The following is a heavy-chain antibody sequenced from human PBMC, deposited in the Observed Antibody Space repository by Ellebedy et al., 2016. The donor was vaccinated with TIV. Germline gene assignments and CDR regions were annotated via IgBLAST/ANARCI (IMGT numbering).Heavy chain of an antibody. CDR1: GGSISSYY. CDR3: ARDGEYSSSWYEIDY. Sequence: SETLSLTXTVSGGSISSYYWSWIRQPAGKGLEWIGRIYTSGSTNYNPSLKSRVTMSVDTSKNQFSLKLSSVTAADTAVYYCARDGEYSSSWYEIDYWGQGTLVTVSS. D-gene: IGHD6-13*01. CDR2: IYTSGST. V-gene: IGHV4-4*07. J-gene: IGHJ4*02.